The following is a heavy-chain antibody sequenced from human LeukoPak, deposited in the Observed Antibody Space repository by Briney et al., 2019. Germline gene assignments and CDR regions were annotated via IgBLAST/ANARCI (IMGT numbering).Heavy chain of an antibody. V-gene: IGHV1-69*13. CDR2: IIPIFGTA. CDR1: GGTFSSYA. J-gene: IGHJ6*02. Sequence: SVKVSCKASGGTFSSYAISWVRQAPGQGLEWMGGIIPIFGTANYAQKFQGRVTITADESTSTAYMELSSLGSEDTAVYYCARDYYYYYYGMDVWGQGTTVTVSS. CDR3: ARDYYYYYYGMDV.